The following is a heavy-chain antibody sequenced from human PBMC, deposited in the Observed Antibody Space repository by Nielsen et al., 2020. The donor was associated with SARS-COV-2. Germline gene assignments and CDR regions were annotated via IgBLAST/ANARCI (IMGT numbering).Heavy chain of an antibody. CDR2: IYYSGST. CDR1: GGSISSSSYY. V-gene: IGHV4-61*01. J-gene: IGHJ6*02. Sequence: SETLSLTCTVSGGSISSSSYYWGWIRQPPGKGLEWIGYIYYSGSTNYNPSLKSRVTISVDTSKNQFSLKLSSVTAADTAVYYCARDRMVRGVIYHPSRGFYYYYGMDVWGQGTTVTVSS. CDR3: ARDRMVRGVIYHPSRGFYYYYGMDV. D-gene: IGHD3-10*01.